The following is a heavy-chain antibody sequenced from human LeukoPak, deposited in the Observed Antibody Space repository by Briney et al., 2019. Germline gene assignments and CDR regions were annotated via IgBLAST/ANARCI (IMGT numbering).Heavy chain of an antibody. Sequence: TLSLTCTVSGGSISSGDYYWSRIRQPPGKGLEWIGYIYYSGSTYYNPSLKSRVTISVDTSKNQFSLKLSSVTAADTAVYYCAGWRDSSGYYYGYYYGMDVWGQGTTVTVSS. CDR1: GGSISSGDYY. CDR2: IYYSGST. D-gene: IGHD3-22*01. J-gene: IGHJ6*02. CDR3: AGWRDSSGYYYGYYYGMDV. V-gene: IGHV4-30-4*01.